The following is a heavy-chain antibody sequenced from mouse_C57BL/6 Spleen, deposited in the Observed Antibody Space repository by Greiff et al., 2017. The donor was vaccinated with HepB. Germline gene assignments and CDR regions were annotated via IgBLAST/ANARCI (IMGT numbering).Heavy chain of an antibody. CDR2: IHPNSGST. CDR1: GYTFTSYW. CDR3: ARDPDYYGSSYVNYFDY. Sequence: VKLQQPGAELVKPGASVKLSCKASGYTFTSYWMHWVKQRPGQGLEWIGMIHPNSGSTNYNEKFKSKATLTVDKSSSTAYMQLSSLTSEDSAVYYCARDPDYYGSSYVNYFDYWGQGTTLTVSS. D-gene: IGHD1-1*01. V-gene: IGHV1-64*01. J-gene: IGHJ2*01.